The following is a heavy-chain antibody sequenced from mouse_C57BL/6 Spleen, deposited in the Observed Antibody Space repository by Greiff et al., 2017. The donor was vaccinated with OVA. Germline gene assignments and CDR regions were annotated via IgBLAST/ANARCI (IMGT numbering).Heavy chain of an antibody. CDR2: INPYNGGT. J-gene: IGHJ4*01. V-gene: IGHV1-19*01. Sequence: VQLQQSGPVLVKPGASVKMSCKASGYTFTDYYMNWVKQSHGKSLEWIGVINPYNGGTSYNQKFKGKATLTVDKSSSTAYMELNSLTSEDSAVYYCARTPYYYGSSFYAMDYWGQGTSVTVSS. CDR3: ARTPYYYGSSFYAMDY. D-gene: IGHD1-1*01. CDR1: GYTFTDYY.